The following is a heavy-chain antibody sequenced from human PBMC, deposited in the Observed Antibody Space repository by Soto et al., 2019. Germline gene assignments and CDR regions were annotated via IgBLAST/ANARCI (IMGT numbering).Heavy chain of an antibody. V-gene: IGHV3-23*01. Sequence: EVQLLESGGGLVQPGGSLRLSCAASGFTFSSYAMGWVRQAPGKGLEWVSAVSAGGTSAYYAASVEGRFTISRDNSKNTLYLPLNSLRVEDTARYYCADRCSGGRCSPFDNWGQGTLVTVAS. CDR2: VSAGGTSA. J-gene: IGHJ4*02. CDR1: GFTFSSYA. D-gene: IGHD2-15*01. CDR3: ADRCSGGRCSPFDN.